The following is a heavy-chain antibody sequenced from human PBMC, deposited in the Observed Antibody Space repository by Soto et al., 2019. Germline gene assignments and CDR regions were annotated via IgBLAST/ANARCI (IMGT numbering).Heavy chain of an antibody. CDR3: AKDPYYDFWSGYYPTDGMDV. J-gene: IGHJ6*02. V-gene: IGHV3-30*18. D-gene: IGHD3-3*01. CDR2: ISYDGSNK. CDR1: GFTFSSYG. Sequence: TGGSLRLSCAASGFTFSSYGMHWVRQAPGKGLEWVAVISYDGSNKYYADSVKGRFTISRDNSKNTLYLQMNSLRAEDTAVYYCAKDPYYDFWSGYYPTDGMDVWGQGTTVTV.